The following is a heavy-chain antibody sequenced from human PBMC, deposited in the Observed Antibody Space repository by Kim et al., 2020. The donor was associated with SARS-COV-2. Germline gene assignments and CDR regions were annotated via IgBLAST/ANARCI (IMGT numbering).Heavy chain of an antibody. D-gene: IGHD3-22*01. CDR1: GGSISSGGYY. Sequence: SETLSLTCTVSGGSISSGGYYWSWIRQHPGKGLEWIGYIYYSGSTYYNPSLKSRVTISVDTSKNQFSLKLSSVTAADTAVYYCARARGGRITMIVVAHNWFDPWGQGTLVTVSS. J-gene: IGHJ5*02. CDR3: ARARGGRITMIVVAHNWFDP. V-gene: IGHV4-31*03. CDR2: IYYSGST.